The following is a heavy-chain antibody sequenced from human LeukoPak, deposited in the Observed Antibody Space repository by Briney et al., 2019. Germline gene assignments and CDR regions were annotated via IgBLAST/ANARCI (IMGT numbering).Heavy chain of an antibody. J-gene: IGHJ4*02. V-gene: IGHV3-49*04. CDR2: IRSKAHGGTT. CDR1: GFTFSSYE. CDR3: TRAGRYCSGGSCYSFY. D-gene: IGHD2-15*01. Sequence: SLRLSCAASGFTFSSYEVIWVRQAPGEGLEWVGFIRSKAHGGTTEYAASVKGRFTISRDDSKSIAYLQMDSLKTEDTAVYYCTRAGRYCSGGSCYSFYWGQGTLVTVPS.